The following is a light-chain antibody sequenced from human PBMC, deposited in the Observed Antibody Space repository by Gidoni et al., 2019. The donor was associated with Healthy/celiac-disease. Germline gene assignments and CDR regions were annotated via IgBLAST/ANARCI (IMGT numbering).Light chain of an antibody. Sequence: PGERATLSCRASQSVSSYLAWYQQKPGQAPRLLIYDASNRATGIPARFSGSGSGTDFTLTISSLEPEDFAVYYCQQRSNWPPLYSFGQGTKLEIK. CDR1: QSVSSY. CDR2: DAS. V-gene: IGKV3-11*01. J-gene: IGKJ2*03. CDR3: QQRSNWPPLYS.